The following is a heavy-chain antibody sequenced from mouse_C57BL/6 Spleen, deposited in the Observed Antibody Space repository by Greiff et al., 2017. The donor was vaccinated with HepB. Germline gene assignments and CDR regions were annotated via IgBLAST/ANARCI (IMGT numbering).Heavy chain of an antibody. D-gene: IGHD2-1*01. J-gene: IGHJ4*01. V-gene: IGHV1-82*01. CDR2: IYPGDGDT. CDR3: ARRDGNYAMDY. Sequence: LQESGPELVKPGASVKISCKASGYAFSSSWMNWVKQRPGKGLEWIGRIYPGDGDTNYNGKFKGKATLTADKSSSTAYMQLSSLTSEDSAVYFCARRDGNYAMDYWGQGTSVTVSS. CDR1: GYAFSSSW.